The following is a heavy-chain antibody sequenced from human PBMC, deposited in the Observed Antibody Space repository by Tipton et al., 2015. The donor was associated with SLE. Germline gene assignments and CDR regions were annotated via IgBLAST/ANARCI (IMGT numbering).Heavy chain of an antibody. Sequence: TLSLTCTVSGGSIIGFYWSWIRQPAGTGLGWIGRIFTIGTTSYKPSLKSRVTISLDTSKNQFSLKLSSVTAADTAVYYCARTLAAQIDYWGQGTLVTVSS. J-gene: IGHJ4*02. CDR3: ARTLAAQIDY. CDR2: IFTIGTT. V-gene: IGHV4-4*07. CDR1: GGSIIGFY. D-gene: IGHD6-6*01.